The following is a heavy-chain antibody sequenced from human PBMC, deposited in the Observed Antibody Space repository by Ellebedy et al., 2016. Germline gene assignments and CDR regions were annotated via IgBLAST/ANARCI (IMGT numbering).Heavy chain of an antibody. Sequence: GESLKISCSASGFNFNTYTMNWVRQAPGMVLEWVAIISYDETTQYYADPVKGRFTISRDNSKATLFLQMNNLKPEDTAFYYCAKTRGHCLDHNPFELWGQGTLVAVSS. CDR2: ISYDETTQ. CDR1: GFNFNTYT. J-gene: IGHJ3*01. D-gene: IGHD1-1*01. V-gene: IGHV3-30*04. CDR3: AKTRGHCLDHNPFEL.